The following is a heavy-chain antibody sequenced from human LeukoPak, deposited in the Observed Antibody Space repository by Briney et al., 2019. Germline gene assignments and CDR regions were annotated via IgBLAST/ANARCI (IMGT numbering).Heavy chain of an antibody. J-gene: IGHJ4*02. CDR2: ISSSSGII. Sequence: GGSLRLSCAASGFTFSTYSMNWVRQAPGKGLEWVSYISSSSGIIYYADSVKGRFTISRDNAKNSLYPQMNSLRVEDTAVYYCARNGIAVAGKGDYSGQGTLVTVSS. D-gene: IGHD6-19*01. CDR3: ARNGIAVAGKGDY. V-gene: IGHV3-48*01. CDR1: GFTFSTYS.